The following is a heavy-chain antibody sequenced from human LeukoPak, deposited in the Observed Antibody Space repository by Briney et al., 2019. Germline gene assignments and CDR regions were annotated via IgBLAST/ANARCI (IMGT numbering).Heavy chain of an antibody. CDR2: ISGSGGST. V-gene: IGHV3-23*01. D-gene: IGHD3-22*01. CDR1: GFTFSSYA. J-gene: IGHJ6*02. Sequence: GGSLRLSCAASGFTFSSYAMSWVRQAPGKGLEWVSAISGSGGSTYYADSVKGRFTISRDNSKNTLYLQMNSLRAEDTAVYYCAGGAGYHDSSGYYYIDYYGMDVWGQGTTVTVSS. CDR3: AGGAGYHDSSGYYYIDYYGMDV.